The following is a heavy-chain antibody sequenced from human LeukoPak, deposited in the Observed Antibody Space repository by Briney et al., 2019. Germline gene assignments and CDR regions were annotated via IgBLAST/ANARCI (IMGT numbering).Heavy chain of an antibody. CDR2: MYHSGRI. Sequence: SETLCFTCTVSGDSISNDIWWSWVRQPPGKGLEWIGEMYHSGRINYNPSLKSRVTISVEKSKNYFSLNLTSVTAADTALYYCARGGFFAPFDYWVQGTLVTVSS. CDR3: ARGGFFAPFDY. CDR1: GDSISNDIW. J-gene: IGHJ4*02. D-gene: IGHD5-12*01. V-gene: IGHV4-4*02.